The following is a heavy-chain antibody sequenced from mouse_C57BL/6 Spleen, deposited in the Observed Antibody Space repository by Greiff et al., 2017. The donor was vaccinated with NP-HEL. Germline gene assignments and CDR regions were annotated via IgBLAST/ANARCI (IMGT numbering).Heavy chain of an antibody. V-gene: IGHV1-64*01. D-gene: IGHD2-4*01. J-gene: IGHJ3*01. CDR3: ASDYDRIFAY. CDR1: GYTFTSYW. Sequence: QVQLQQPGAELVKPGASVKLSCKASGYTFTSYWMHWVKQRPGQGLEWIGMIHPNSGSTNYNEKFKSKATLTVDKSSSTAYMQLSSLTSEDSAVYYCASDYDRIFAYWGQGTLVTVSA. CDR2: IHPNSGST.